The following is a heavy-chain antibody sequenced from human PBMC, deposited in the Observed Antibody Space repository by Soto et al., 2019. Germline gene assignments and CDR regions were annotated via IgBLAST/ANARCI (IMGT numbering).Heavy chain of an antibody. D-gene: IGHD3-22*01. CDR1: GYTFTSYG. V-gene: IGHV1-18*01. CDR2: ISAYNGST. Sequence: ASVKVSCKASGYTFTSYGISWVRQAPGQGLEWMGWISAYNGSTNYAQKLQGRVTMTTDTSTSTAYMELRSLRSDDTAVYYCARYGDSSGYYYYFDYWGQGTLVTVSS. J-gene: IGHJ4*02. CDR3: ARYGDSSGYYYYFDY.